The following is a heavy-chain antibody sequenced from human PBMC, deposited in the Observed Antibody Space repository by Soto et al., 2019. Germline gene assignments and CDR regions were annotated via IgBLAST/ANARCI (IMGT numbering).Heavy chain of an antibody. J-gene: IGHJ3*02. CDR3: AREYESSGYYRFAFDI. Sequence: EVQLVESGGGLVQPGGSLRLSCAASGFTVSSNYMSWVRQAPGKGLEWVSVIYSGGSTYYAESVKGRFTISRDNSKNTLYLQMNSLRADDTAVYYCAREYESSGYYRFAFDIWGQGTMVTVSS. CDR2: IYSGGST. D-gene: IGHD3-22*01. CDR1: GFTVSSNY. V-gene: IGHV3-66*01.